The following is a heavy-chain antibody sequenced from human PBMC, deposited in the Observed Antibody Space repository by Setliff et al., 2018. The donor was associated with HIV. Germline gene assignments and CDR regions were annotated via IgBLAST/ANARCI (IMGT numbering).Heavy chain of an antibody. J-gene: IGHJ4*02. D-gene: IGHD6-13*01. V-gene: IGHV4-61*02. CDR1: GGSITSGSDY. CDR3: ARRFYGSIAAASDFDC. CDR2: IYTSGNT. Sequence: TSETLSLTCTVSGGSITSGSDYWSWIRQPAGEGLEWIGRIYTSGNTNYNPFLKSRVTISVDTSKNQFSLKLTSVTAADTAVYYCARRFYGSIAAASDFDCWGQGTLVTVSS.